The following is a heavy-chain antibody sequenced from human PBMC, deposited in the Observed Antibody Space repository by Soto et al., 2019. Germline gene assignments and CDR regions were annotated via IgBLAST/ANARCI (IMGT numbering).Heavy chain of an antibody. CDR2: IKQDGGEK. D-gene: IGHD2-2*01. Sequence: PGGSLRRSCAASGFTLGTYWMTWVRQAPGRGLEWVANIKQDGGEKYYVDSVKGRFTISRDNAKNSLYLQMNSLRAEDTAMYYCARGCTSTTCSGWFDPWGRGTLVTVSS. J-gene: IGHJ5*02. V-gene: IGHV3-7*03. CDR1: GFTLGTYW. CDR3: ARGCTSTTCSGWFDP.